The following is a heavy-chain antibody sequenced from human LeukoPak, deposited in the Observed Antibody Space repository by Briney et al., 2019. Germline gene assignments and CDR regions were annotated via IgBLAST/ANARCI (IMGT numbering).Heavy chain of an antibody. Sequence: ASVKVSCKASGGTSSSYAISWVRQAPGQGLEWMGGIIPIFGTANYAQKFQGRVTITADESTSTAYMELSSLRSEDTAVYYCARTSYSSSWYEGGYYFDYWGQGTLVTVSS. V-gene: IGHV1-69*01. J-gene: IGHJ4*02. CDR1: GGTSSSYA. CDR2: IIPIFGTA. CDR3: ARTSYSSSWYEGGYYFDY. D-gene: IGHD6-13*01.